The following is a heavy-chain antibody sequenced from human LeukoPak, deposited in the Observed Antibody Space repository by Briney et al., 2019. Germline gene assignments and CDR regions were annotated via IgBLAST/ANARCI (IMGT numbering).Heavy chain of an antibody. V-gene: IGHV4-59*01. Sequence: KPSETLSLTCTVSGGSISSYYWSWIRQPPGKGLEWIGYIYYSGSTNYNPSLKSRVTISVDTSKNQFSLKLSSVTATDTAVYYCAREVVVNNYYYGMDVWGQGTTVTVSS. CDR3: AREVVVNNYYYGMDV. J-gene: IGHJ6*02. D-gene: IGHD2-2*01. CDR1: GGSISSYY. CDR2: IYYSGST.